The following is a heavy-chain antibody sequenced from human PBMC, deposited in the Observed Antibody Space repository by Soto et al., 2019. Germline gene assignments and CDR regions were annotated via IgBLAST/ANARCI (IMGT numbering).Heavy chain of an antibody. CDR2: IIPIFGTA. V-gene: IGHV1-69*01. Sequence: QVQLVQSGAEVKKPGSSVKVSCKASGGTFSSYAISWVRQAPGQGLEWTGGIIPIFGTANYAQKFQGRVTITADESTSTAYMELSSLRSEDTAVYYCARDAFSEEQWLSPKSYYGMDVWGQGTTVTVSS. D-gene: IGHD6-19*01. CDR1: GGTFSSYA. CDR3: ARDAFSEEQWLSPKSYYGMDV. J-gene: IGHJ6*02.